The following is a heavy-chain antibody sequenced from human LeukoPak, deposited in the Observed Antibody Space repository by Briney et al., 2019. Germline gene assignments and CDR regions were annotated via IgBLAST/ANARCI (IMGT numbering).Heavy chain of an antibody. J-gene: IGHJ4*02. CDR3: ARGSPPSY. Sequence: PSETLSLTCTVSGGSISSGSYYWSWIRQPARKGLEWIGRIYTSGSTNYNPSLKSRVTISVDTSKNQFSLKLTSVTAADTAVYFCARGSPPSYWGQGTLVTVSS. CDR1: GGSISSGSYY. V-gene: IGHV4-61*02. CDR2: IYTSGST.